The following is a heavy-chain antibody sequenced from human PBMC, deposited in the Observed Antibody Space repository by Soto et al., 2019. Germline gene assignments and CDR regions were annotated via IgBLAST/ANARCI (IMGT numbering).Heavy chain of an antibody. Sequence: SQTLSLTCAISGDSVSSNSAAWNWIRQSPSRGLEWLGRTYYRSKWYNDYAVSVKSRITINPDTSKNQFSLQLNSVTPEDTAVYYCARAMLVVVGPWNYYYGMDVWGHGTTVTVSS. D-gene: IGHD3-22*01. CDR3: ARAMLVVVGPWNYYYGMDV. J-gene: IGHJ6*02. V-gene: IGHV6-1*01. CDR1: GDSVSSNSAA. CDR2: TYYRSKWYN.